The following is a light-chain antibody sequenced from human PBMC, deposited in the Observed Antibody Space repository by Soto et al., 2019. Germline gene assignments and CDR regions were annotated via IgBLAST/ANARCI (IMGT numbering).Light chain of an antibody. CDR1: QGIRVD. V-gene: IGKV1-17*01. CDR3: QQANTFPLP. J-gene: IGKJ5*01. CDR2: AAS. Sequence: DIQMTQTPPSLSASVVDRFTITFLASQGIRVDLGWYQQKPGKAPKLLIYAASSLQSGVPSRFSGSGSGTHFTLTISSLQPEDFATYYCQQANTFPLPFGQGTRLEIK.